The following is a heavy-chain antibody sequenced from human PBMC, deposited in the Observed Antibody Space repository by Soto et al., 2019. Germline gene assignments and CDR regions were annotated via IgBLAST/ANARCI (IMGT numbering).Heavy chain of an antibody. V-gene: IGHV3-43D*04. CDR3: AKVKGIVVVVAALDY. CDR1: GFTFDDYA. D-gene: IGHD2-15*01. CDR2: ISWDGGST. J-gene: IGHJ4*02. Sequence: EVQLVESGGVVVQPGGSLRLSCAASGFTFDDYAMHWVRQAPGKGLEWVSLISWDGGSTYYADSVKGRFTISRDNSKNSLYLQMNSLRAEDTALYYCAKVKGIVVVVAALDYWGQGTLVTVSS.